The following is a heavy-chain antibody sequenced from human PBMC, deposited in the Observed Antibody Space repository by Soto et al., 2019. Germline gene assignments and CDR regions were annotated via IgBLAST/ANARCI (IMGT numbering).Heavy chain of an antibody. CDR1: GFNFITYS. Sequence: EVQLVESGGGPVRPGGSLKLSCAASGFNFITYSLSWVRQAPGKGLEWVASISSSAVYIDYADSVKGRCTISRDNANNSLYLQMNSLRADDTATYYCVRDGLDYYDTARLYFDKWGQGTLVTVSS. CDR3: VRDGLDYYDTARLYFDK. J-gene: IGHJ4*02. D-gene: IGHD3-22*01. CDR2: ISSSAVYI. V-gene: IGHV3-21*01.